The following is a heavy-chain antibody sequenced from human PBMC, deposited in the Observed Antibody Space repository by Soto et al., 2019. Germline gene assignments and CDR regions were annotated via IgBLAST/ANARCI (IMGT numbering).Heavy chain of an antibody. CDR3: ARLAVAGTSDGTYYFDH. CDR2: IYAGDSDS. D-gene: IGHD6-19*01. V-gene: IGHV5-51*01. CDR1: GYSFTSYL. J-gene: IGHJ4*02. Sequence: PGESLKISCKGSGYSFTSYLIGWVRQMPGKGLEWMGIIYAGDSDSRYSPSFQGQVTISADKSITTAYVQWSSLKASDTAMYYCARLAVAGTSDGTYYFDHWGQGTQVTVSS.